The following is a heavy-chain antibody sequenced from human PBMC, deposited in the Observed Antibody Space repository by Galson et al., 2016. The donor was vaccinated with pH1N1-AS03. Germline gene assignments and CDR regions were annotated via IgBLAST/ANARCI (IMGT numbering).Heavy chain of an antibody. CDR3: ARAYYGDFADWFDP. CDR2: SYLNDDL. V-gene: IGHV2-5*01. Sequence: PALVKPTQTLTLTCTFSEFSLSTSGVGVGWIRQAPGKALEWLAISYLNDDLRYSPSLRNRLTITKDTSKSQVVLTMTNMDPVDTATYFCARAYYGDFADWFDPWGQGTLVTVSS. D-gene: IGHD4-17*01. CDR1: EFSLSTSGVG. J-gene: IGHJ5*02.